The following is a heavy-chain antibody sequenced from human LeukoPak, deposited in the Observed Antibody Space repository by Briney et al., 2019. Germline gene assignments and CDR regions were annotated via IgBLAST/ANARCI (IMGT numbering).Heavy chain of an antibody. Sequence: PGGSLTLSCAVSGVSLSVYATNWVRLAPGTGLQWVSSISGSGGSTYYADSVKGRFSISRDNSKNTLSLQMNSLRAEDTALYYCVKGGQRYDFWRFDYWGQGTVVTVSS. D-gene: IGHD3-3*01. J-gene: IGHJ4*02. CDR2: ISGSGGST. CDR3: VKGGQRYDFWRFDY. V-gene: IGHV3-23*01. CDR1: GVSLSVYA.